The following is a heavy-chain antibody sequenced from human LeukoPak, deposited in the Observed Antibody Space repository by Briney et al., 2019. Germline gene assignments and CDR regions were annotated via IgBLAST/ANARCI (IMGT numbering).Heavy chain of an antibody. V-gene: IGHV3-15*01. CDR3: TDIGGSTL. J-gene: IGHJ4*02. CDR2: IKSKTHGGTT. CDR1: GFIFSNAW. Sequence: KPGGSLRLSCAASGFIFSNAWMSGVRQAPGKGLEWVCRIKSKTHGGTTDYAAPVKGRFTISRDDSKNTLYLQMNSLKTEDTAVYYCTDIGGSTLWGQGTLVTVSS. D-gene: IGHD2-15*01.